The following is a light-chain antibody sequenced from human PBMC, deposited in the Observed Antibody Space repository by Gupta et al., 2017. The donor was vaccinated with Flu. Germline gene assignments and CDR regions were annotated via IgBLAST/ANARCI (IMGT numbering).Light chain of an antibody. CDR3: HQYDDYSRT. V-gene: IGKV1-5*03. CDR2: KAS. J-gene: IGKJ1*01. CDR1: QSISIW. Sequence: DIQMTQSPSTLSASVGDRVTITCRASQSISIWLAWYQQKSGKAPSLLIYKASNLQSGVPSRFNGSGSGTEFTLTISSLQPDDFATYYCHQYDDYSRTFGQGTKVEIK.